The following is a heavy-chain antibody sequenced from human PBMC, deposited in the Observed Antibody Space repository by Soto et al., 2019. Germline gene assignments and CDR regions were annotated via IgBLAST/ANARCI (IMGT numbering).Heavy chain of an antibody. CDR3: ARKGTSSSAHHFDH. CDR1: GFTFSGYN. CDR2: ITSSGSNT. Sequence: QVQLVESGGGLVKPGGSLRLSCAASGFTFSGYNMSWIRQAPGKGLEWVSYITSSGSNTFDAESVKGRFTISKNNTMNLLYLQMNSPSAEDTAVYYCARKGTSSSAHHFDHWGQGTMVTVSS. J-gene: IGHJ4*02. V-gene: IGHV3-11*01. D-gene: IGHD2-2*01.